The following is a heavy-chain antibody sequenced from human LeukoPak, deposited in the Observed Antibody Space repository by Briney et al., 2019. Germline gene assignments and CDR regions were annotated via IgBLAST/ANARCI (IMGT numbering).Heavy chain of an antibody. CDR2: IYYSGST. CDR1: GGSISSGGYY. V-gene: IGHV4-31*03. J-gene: IGHJ3*02. Sequence: SETLSLTCTVSGGSISSGGYYWSWIRQHPGKGLEWIGYIYYSGSTYYNPSLKSRVTISVDTSKNQFSLKLSSVTAADTAVYYCARGQALRAFAIWGQGTMVTVSS. CDR3: ARGQALRAFAI.